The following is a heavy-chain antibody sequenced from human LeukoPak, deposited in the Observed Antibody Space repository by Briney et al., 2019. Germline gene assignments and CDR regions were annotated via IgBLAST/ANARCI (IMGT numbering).Heavy chain of an antibody. CDR1: GFTFSSYS. CDR2: ISSSSSYI. V-gene: IGHV3-21*01. J-gene: IGHJ5*02. Sequence: GGSLGLSRAASGFTFSSYSMNWVRQAPGKGLEWVSSISSSSSYIYYADSVRGRFTISRDNAKNSLYLQMNSLRAEDTAVYYCARDLNGGYNPWGQGTLVSVSS. CDR3: ARDLNGGYNP. D-gene: IGHD5-12*01.